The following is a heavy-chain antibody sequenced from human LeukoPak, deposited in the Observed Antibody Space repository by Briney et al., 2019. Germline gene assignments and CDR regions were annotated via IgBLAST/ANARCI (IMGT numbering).Heavy chain of an antibody. D-gene: IGHD3-22*01. V-gene: IGHV1-46*01. Sequence: ASVKVSCKASGYTFTSYDINWVRQATGQGLEWMGIINPSGGSTSYAQKFQGRVTMTRDTSTSTVYMELSSLRSEDTAVYYCARGRYYYDSSGCFDYWGQGTLVTVSS. CDR1: GYTFTSYD. J-gene: IGHJ4*02. CDR3: ARGRYYYDSSGCFDY. CDR2: INPSGGST.